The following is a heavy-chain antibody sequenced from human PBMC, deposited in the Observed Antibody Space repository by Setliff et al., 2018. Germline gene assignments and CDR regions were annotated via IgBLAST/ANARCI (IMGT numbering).Heavy chain of an antibody. V-gene: IGHV1-18*01. D-gene: IGHD3-22*01. CDR3: AGINFYVSSGYYYASDN. J-gene: IGHJ4*02. Sequence: SVKVSCKTSGYTFSDYGIAWVRQAPGQGLEWMGWINNYNMNTNYPQKFLGRVTMTTDTSTSTAYMELRSLRPDDTAVYYCAGINFYVSSGYYYASDNWGQGTLVTVSS. CDR2: INNYNMNT. CDR1: GYTFSDYG.